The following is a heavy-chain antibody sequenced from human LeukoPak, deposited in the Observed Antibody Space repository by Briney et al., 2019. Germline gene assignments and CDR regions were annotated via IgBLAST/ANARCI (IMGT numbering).Heavy chain of an antibody. D-gene: IGHD6-13*01. CDR1: GGSFSGYY. J-gene: IGHJ4*02. Sequence: SETLSLTCAVYGGSFSGYYWSWIRQPPGKGLEWIGEINHSGSTNYNPSLKSRVTISVDTSKNQFSLKLSSVTAADTAVYYCARVGSSWYGQSSACWGQGTLVTVSS. CDR3: ARVGSSWYGQSSAC. CDR2: INHSGST. V-gene: IGHV4-34*01.